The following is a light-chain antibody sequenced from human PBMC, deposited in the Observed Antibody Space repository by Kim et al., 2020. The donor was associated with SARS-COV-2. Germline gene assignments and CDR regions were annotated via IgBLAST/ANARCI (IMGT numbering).Light chain of an antibody. CDR1: SDSIASNY. Sequence: GKTVTISCTRSSDSIASNYVQWYQQRPGSSPTTVIYEDNQRPSGVPDRFSGSIDSSSNSASLTISGLKTEDEADYYCQSYDSSLWVFGGGTQLTVL. J-gene: IGLJ3*02. CDR2: EDN. V-gene: IGLV6-57*01. CDR3: QSYDSSLWV.